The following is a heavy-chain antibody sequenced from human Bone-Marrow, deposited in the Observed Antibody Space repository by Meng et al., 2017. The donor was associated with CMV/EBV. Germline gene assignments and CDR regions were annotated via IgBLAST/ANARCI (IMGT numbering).Heavy chain of an antibody. J-gene: IGHJ4*02. CDR1: GFTFSKYG. Sequence: LKISCAASGFTFSKYGMHWARQAPGKGLEWVAFIRHDGSDEYYAESVKGRFSISKDAAENTAYLQMNSRRSGDTAVYYCASDFGNDFWLLTHWGQGTLVTVSS. CDR3: ASDFGNDFWLLTH. D-gene: IGHD3-3*01. V-gene: IGHV3-30*02. CDR2: IRHDGSDE.